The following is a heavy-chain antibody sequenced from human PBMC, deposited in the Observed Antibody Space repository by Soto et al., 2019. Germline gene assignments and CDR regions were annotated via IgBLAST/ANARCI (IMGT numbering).Heavy chain of an antibody. CDR1: GFTFSGSA. Sequence: GGSLRLSCAASGFTFSGSAMHWVRQASGKGLEWVGRIRSKSNSYATAYAASVKGRFTISRDDSKNTAYLQMNSLKTEDTAVYYCTSLVLDEHSSGLDWGQGTMVTVSS. CDR2: IRSKSNSYAT. CDR3: TSLVLDEHSSGLD. D-gene: IGHD6-25*01. V-gene: IGHV3-73*01. J-gene: IGHJ3*01.